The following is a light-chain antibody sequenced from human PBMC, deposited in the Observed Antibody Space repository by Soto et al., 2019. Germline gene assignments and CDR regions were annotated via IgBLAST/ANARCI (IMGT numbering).Light chain of an antibody. V-gene: IGLV2-8*01. J-gene: IGLJ2*01. CDR3: SSYTSSSTLVV. CDR2: EVN. CDR1: SSDVGGYNY. Sequence: QSALTQPPSASGSPGQSVAISCTGTSSDVGGYNYVSWYQQHPGKAPKLMIYEVNKRPSGVPDRFSGSKSGNTASPTVSGLQAEDEADYYCSSYTSSSTLVVFGGGTKLTVL.